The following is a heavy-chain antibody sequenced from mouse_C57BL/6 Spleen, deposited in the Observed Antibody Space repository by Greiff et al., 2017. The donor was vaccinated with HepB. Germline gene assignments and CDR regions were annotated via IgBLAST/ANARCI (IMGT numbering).Heavy chain of an antibody. CDR3: ARKEGLRRGLAY. V-gene: IGHV1-64*01. CDR1: GYTFTSYW. D-gene: IGHD2-4*01. J-gene: IGHJ3*01. Sequence: QVQLQQPGAELVKPGASVKLSCKASGYTFTSYWMHWVKQRPGQGLEWIGMIHPNSGSTNYNEKFKSKATLTVDKSSSTAYMQLSSLTSEDSAVYYCARKEGLRRGLAYWGQGTLVTVSA. CDR2: IHPNSGST.